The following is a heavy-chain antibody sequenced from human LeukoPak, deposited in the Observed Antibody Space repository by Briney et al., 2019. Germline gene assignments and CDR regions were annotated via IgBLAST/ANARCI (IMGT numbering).Heavy chain of an antibody. D-gene: IGHD4-11*01. CDR1: GFTFSSYW. Sequence: GGSLRLSCAASGFTFSSYWMHWVRQAPGKGLMWVSRINSDGSSTNYADSVKGRFTISRDNAKNTLYLRMNSLRADDTAVYYCARGMGITTGGYWGQGTLVTVSS. CDR2: INSDGSST. V-gene: IGHV3-74*01. J-gene: IGHJ4*02. CDR3: ARGMGITTGGY.